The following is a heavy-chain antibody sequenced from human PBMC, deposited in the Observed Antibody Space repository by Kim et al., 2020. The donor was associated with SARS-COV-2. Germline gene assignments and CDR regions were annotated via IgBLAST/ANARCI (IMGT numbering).Heavy chain of an antibody. Sequence: SETLSLTCAVYGGSFSGYYWSWIRQPPGKGLEWIGEINHSGSTNYNPSLKSRVTISVDTSKNQFSLKLSSVTAADTAVYYCASFRAVGRALPGPWGQGTLVTVSS. V-gene: IGHV4-34*01. CDR1: GGSFSGYY. J-gene: IGHJ5*02. CDR3: ASFRAVGRALPGP. D-gene: IGHD3-10*01. CDR2: INHSGST.